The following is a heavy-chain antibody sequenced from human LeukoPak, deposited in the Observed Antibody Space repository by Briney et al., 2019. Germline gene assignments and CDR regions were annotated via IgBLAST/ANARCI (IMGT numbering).Heavy chain of an antibody. V-gene: IGHV3-23*01. J-gene: IGHJ4*02. Sequence: GGSLRLSCAASGFTFSSYAISWVRQAPEKGLEWVSAISGSGGSTYYADSVKGRFTISRDNSKNTLYLQMNSLRAEDTAVYYCAKDKYYYGSGSTDYWGQGTLVTVSS. CDR2: ISGSGGST. D-gene: IGHD3-10*01. CDR1: GFTFSSYA. CDR3: AKDKYYYGSGSTDY.